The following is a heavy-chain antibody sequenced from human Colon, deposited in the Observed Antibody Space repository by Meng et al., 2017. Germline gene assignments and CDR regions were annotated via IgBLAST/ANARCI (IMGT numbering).Heavy chain of an antibody. J-gene: IGHJ4*02. V-gene: IGHV6-1*01. Sequence: QPHLQQSGPGLVKPSQTLSLTCAISGDSVPSKTAVWNWIRQSPSRGLEWLGRTYYRAKWNHDYAESLRGRITINPDTSNNQISLQLNSVTPEDTAVYYCTRGLEFYRFEYWGQGTMVTVSS. CDR3: TRGLEFYRFEY. CDR2: TYYRAKWNH. D-gene: IGHD3-16*02. CDR1: GDSVPSKTAV.